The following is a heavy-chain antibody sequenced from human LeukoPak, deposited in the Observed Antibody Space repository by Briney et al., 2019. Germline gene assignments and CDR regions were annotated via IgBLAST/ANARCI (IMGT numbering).Heavy chain of an antibody. Sequence: GGSLRLSCAASGFTFSSYWMSWVRQAPGKGLERVANIKQDGSEKYYVDSVKGRFTISRDNAKNSLYLQMNSLRAEDTAVYYCARQRGGRNNWNDVGAFDIWGQGTMVTVSS. CDR2: IKQDGSEK. D-gene: IGHD1-1*01. CDR3: ARQRGGRNNWNDVGAFDI. J-gene: IGHJ3*02. V-gene: IGHV3-7*01. CDR1: GFTFSSYW.